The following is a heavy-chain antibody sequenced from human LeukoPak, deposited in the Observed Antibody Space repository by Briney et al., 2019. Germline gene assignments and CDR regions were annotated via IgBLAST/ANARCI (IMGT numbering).Heavy chain of an antibody. CDR1: GGSFSGYY. J-gene: IGHJ4*02. V-gene: IGHV4-34*01. CDR2: INHSGST. CDR3: ARSYGLFDY. Sequence: SETLSLTCAVYGGSFSGYYWSWIRQPPGKGLEWIGEINHSGSTNYNPSLKSQVTISVDTSKNQFSLKLSSVTAADTAVYYCARSYGLFDYWGQGTLVTVSS. D-gene: IGHD1-26*01.